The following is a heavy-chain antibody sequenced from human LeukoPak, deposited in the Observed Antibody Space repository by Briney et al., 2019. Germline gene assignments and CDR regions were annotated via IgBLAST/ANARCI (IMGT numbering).Heavy chain of an antibody. V-gene: IGHV1-2*02. Sequence: GASVKVSCKASGYTFTGYYMHWVRQAPGQGLEWMGWINPNSGGTNYAQNFQGRVTMTRDTSISTAYMELSSLRYDDTAVYYCASFWDDAFDIWGQGTMLTVSS. CDR2: INPNSGGT. D-gene: IGHD1-26*01. CDR1: GYTFTGYY. CDR3: ASFWDDAFDI. J-gene: IGHJ3*02.